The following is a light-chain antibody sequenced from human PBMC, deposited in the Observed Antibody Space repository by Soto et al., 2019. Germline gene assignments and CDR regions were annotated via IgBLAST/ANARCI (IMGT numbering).Light chain of an antibody. CDR1: QSVSSY. CDR3: QQRSKWPLT. V-gene: IGKV3-11*01. CDR2: DAS. Sequence: EIVLTQSPATLSLSPGERATLSCRASQSVSSYLAWYQHKSGQAPRLLIYDASNRAAGIPARFSGSGSGTDFTLTISSLEPEDFAVYFCQQRSKWPLTFGGGTKVE. J-gene: IGKJ4*01.